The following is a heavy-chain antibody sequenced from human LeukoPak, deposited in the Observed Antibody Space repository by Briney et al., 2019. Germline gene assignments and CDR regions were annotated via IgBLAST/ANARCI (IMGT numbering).Heavy chain of an antibody. CDR1: GGSLSRHY. D-gene: IGHD6-6*01. Sequence: SETLSLTCTVSGGSLSRHYWSWIRQPPEKGLEWIGYIYYSGSTNYNPSLKSRVTISVDPSKNQFSLKLSSVTAADTAVYYCARGSIAARQVDYWGQGTLVTVSS. CDR3: ARGSIAARQVDY. J-gene: IGHJ4*02. V-gene: IGHV4-59*11. CDR2: IYYSGST.